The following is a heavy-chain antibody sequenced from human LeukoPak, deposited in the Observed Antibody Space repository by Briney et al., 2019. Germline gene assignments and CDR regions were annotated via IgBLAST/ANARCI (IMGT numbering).Heavy chain of an antibody. J-gene: IGHJ4*02. D-gene: IGHD6-6*01. V-gene: IGHV3-30*02. Sequence: GGSLRLSCTASEFIFSNYGMCWVRQAPGKGLEWVAFIENDGSNKYYADSVRGRFTISRDNSRNTLYMQMNSLRVEDTAVYYCAKDPARGQLGIFDYWGQGVLVTVSS. CDR1: EFIFSNYG. CDR3: AKDPARGQLGIFDY. CDR2: IENDGSNK.